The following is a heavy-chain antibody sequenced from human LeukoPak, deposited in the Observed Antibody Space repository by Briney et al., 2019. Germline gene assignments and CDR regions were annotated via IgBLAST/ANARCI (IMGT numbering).Heavy chain of an antibody. CDR3: TKGRYCSATSCPTDH. D-gene: IGHD2-2*01. V-gene: IGHV3-43*02. CDR2: ISGDGGNT. CDR1: GFTFDEYA. J-gene: IGHJ4*02. Sequence: GGSLRLSCAASGFTFDEYAMHWVRQPPGKGLEWVSLISGDGGNTHYADSVKGRFTISRDNSKNSLYLQMNSLRTEDTALYYCTKGRYCSATSCPTDHWGQGTLVTVSS.